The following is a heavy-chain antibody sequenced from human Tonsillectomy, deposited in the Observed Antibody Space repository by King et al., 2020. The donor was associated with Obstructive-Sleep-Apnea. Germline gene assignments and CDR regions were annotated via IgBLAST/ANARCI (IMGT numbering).Heavy chain of an antibody. Sequence: VQLVESGGGVVQPGRSLRLSCAASGFTFSNYGMHWVRQAPGKGLEWVAFIRYDGSNKYYVDSVKGRFTISRDNSKNTRYLQMNSLRAEDTAVYYCAKDPTNYDILTGDYYYYGMDVWGQGTTVTVSS. J-gene: IGHJ6*02. CDR1: GFTFSNYG. CDR2: IRYDGSNK. D-gene: IGHD3-9*01. V-gene: IGHV3-30*02. CDR3: AKDPTNYDILTGDYYYYGMDV.